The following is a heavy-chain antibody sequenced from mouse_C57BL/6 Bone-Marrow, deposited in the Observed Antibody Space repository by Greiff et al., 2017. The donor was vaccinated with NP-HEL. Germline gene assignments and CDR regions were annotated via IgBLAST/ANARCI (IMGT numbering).Heavy chain of an antibody. J-gene: IGHJ3*01. CDR3: ARGAY. V-gene: IGHV1-80*01. Sequence: QVQLQQSGAEPVKPGASVKISCKASGYEFSNYWMNWVKQRPGKGLEWIGQIYPGDGDTNYNGKFKDKATLTADKSSSTAYLQLSRLTSEDSAVYFSARGAYWGQGTLVTVSA. CDR1: GYEFSNYW. CDR2: IYPGDGDT.